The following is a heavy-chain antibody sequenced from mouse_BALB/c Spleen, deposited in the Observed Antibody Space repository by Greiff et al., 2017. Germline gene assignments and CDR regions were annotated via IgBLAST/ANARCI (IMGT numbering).Heavy chain of an antibody. D-gene: IGHD2-14*01. CDR1: GYTFTSYW. Sequence: VKLVESGPELVRPGASVKMSCKASGYTFTSYWMHWVKQRPGQGLEWIGMIDPSNSETRLNQKFKDKATLNVDKSSNTAYMQLSSLTSEDSAVYYCARKGYYRYDGAMDYWGQGTSVTVSS. CDR3: ARKGYYRYDGAMDY. CDR2: IDPSNSET. J-gene: IGHJ4*01. V-gene: IGHV1S127*01.